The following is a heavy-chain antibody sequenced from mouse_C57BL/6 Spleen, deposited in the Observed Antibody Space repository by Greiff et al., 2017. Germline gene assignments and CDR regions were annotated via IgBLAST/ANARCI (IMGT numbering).Heavy chain of an antibody. CDR2: IDPETGGT. D-gene: IGHD1-1*01. CDR3: TSSSYYAMDY. V-gene: IGHV1-15*01. Sequence: QVQLQQSGAELVRPGASVTLSCKASGYTFTDYEMHWVKQTPVHGLEWIGAIDPETGGTAYNQKFKGKAILTADKSSSTAYMELRSLTSEDSAVYYCTSSSYYAMDYWGQGTSVTVSS. CDR1: GYTFTDYE. J-gene: IGHJ4*01.